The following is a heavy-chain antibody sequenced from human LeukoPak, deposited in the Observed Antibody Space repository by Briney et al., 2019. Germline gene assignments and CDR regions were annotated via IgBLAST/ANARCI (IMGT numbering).Heavy chain of an antibody. Sequence: PSETLSLTCTVPGGSISSYYWSCIRQPPGKGRERIGHIYYSGRTNYNPYLKSRFTISVDKSKNQLYLKLSSVTAADTAVYYCAREADSNGWYGDAFDIWGQGTMVTVSS. CDR1: GGSISSYY. V-gene: IGHV4-59*01. J-gene: IGHJ3*02. D-gene: IGHD6-19*01. CDR3: AREADSNGWYGDAFDI. CDR2: IYYSGRT.